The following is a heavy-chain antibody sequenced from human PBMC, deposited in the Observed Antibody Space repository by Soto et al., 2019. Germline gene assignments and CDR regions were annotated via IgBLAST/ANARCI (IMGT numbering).Heavy chain of an antibody. D-gene: IGHD2-15*01. J-gene: IGHJ4*02. CDR1: GGTFSSYT. CDR2: IIPILGIA. Sequence: QVQLVQSGAAVKKPGSSVKVSCKASGGTFSSYTISWVRQAPGQGLEWMGRIIPILGIANYAQKFQGRVTITADKSTSTAYMELSSLRSEDTAVYYCARDAIYCSGGSCYPDAFDYWGQGTLVTVSS. V-gene: IGHV1-69*08. CDR3: ARDAIYCSGGSCYPDAFDY.